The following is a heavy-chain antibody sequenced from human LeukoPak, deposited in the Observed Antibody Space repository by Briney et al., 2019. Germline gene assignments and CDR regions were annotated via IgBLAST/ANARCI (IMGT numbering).Heavy chain of an antibody. CDR3: AREGQQNGRGAWFDP. CDR1: GYTFTGYY. V-gene: IGHV1-2*02. D-gene: IGHD2-8*01. J-gene: IGHJ5*02. CDR2: INPNSGGT. Sequence: GASVKVSCKASGYTFTGYYMHWVRQAPGQGLEWMGWINPNSGGTNYAQKFQGRVTMTRDTSISTAYMELSRLRSDDTAVYYCAREGQQNGRGAWFDPWGQGTLVTVSS.